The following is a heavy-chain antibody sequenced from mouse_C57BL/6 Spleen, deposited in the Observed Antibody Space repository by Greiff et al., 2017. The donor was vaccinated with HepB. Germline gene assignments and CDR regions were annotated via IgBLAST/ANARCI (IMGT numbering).Heavy chain of an antibody. D-gene: IGHD2-3*01. Sequence: EVKVVESGGGLVQSGRSLRLSCATSGFTFSDFYMEWVRQAPGKGLEWIAASRNKANDYTTEYSASVKGRFIVSRDTSQSILYLQMNALRAEDTAIYYCARDWGGYYAGAMDYWGQGTSVTVSS. CDR1: GFTFSDFY. V-gene: IGHV7-1*01. CDR3: ARDWGGYYAGAMDY. CDR2: SRNKANDYTT. J-gene: IGHJ4*01.